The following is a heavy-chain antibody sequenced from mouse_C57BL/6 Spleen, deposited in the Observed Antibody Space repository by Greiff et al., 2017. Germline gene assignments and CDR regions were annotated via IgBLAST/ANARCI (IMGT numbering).Heavy chain of an antibody. D-gene: IGHD1-1*01. CDR2: INPNNGGT. J-gene: IGHJ3*01. CDR3: ARGITTVVATTPFAY. CDR1: GYTFTDYY. Sequence: EVQLQQSGPELVKPGASVKISCKASGYTFTDYYMNWVKQSHGKSLEWIGDINPNNGGTSYNQKFKGKATLTVDKSSSTAYMELRSLTSEDSAVYYGARGITTVVATTPFAYWGQGTLVTVSA. V-gene: IGHV1-26*01.